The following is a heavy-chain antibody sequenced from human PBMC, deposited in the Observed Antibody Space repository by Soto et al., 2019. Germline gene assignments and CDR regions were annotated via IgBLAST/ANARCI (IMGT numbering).Heavy chain of an antibody. CDR3: ARTVATILRYRNYYYYMDV. D-gene: IGHD5-12*01. V-gene: IGHV4-31*03. CDR2: IYYSGST. Sequence: PSETLSLTCTVSGGSISSGGYYWSWIRQHPGKGLEWIGYIYYSGSTYYNPSLKSRVTISVDTPKNQFSLKLSSVTAADTAVYYCARTVATILRYRNYYYYMDVWGKGTTVTVSS. CDR1: GGSISSGGYY. J-gene: IGHJ6*03.